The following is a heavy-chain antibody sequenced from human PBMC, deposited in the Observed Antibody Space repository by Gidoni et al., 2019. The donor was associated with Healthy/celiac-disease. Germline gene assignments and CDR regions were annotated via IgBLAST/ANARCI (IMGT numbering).Heavy chain of an antibody. D-gene: IGHD5-12*01. J-gene: IGHJ4*02. Sequence: QVQLVATGAGGVQPGGSLGLPCTDSGFTFSSYGMHWVRKAPGKGLEWVAVISYDGSNKYYAESVKGQFTISRDNSKTTRYLQMNSLRAEDTAVYYCAKDTWLRREACDYWGQGTLVTVSS. V-gene: IGHV3-30*18. CDR2: ISYDGSNK. CDR1: GFTFSSYG. CDR3: AKDTWLRREACDY.